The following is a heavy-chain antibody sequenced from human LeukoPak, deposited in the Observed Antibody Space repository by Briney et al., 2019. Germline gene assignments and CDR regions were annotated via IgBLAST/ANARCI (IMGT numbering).Heavy chain of an antibody. D-gene: IGHD6-6*01. Sequence: SETLSLTCSVSGGSMSSSSYYWDWIRQPPGKGLEWIGNIHYNGNTYYNPSLKSRVTISVDTSKNQFSLKLSSVTAADTAVYYCARVDSSSSVAYFDYWGQGTLVTVSS. J-gene: IGHJ4*02. V-gene: IGHV4-39*07. CDR3: ARVDSSSSVAYFDY. CDR1: GGSMSSSSYY. CDR2: IHYNGNT.